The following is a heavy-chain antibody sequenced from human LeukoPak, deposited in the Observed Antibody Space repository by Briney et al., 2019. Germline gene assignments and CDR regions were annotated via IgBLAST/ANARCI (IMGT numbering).Heavy chain of an antibody. CDR1: GGTFSSYA. J-gene: IGHJ4*02. D-gene: IGHD6-19*01. V-gene: IGHV1-69*04. CDR3: AREDSSGWYSPRTETLFDY. Sequence: EASVKVSCKASGGTFSSYAISWVRQAPGQGLEWMGRIIPILGIANYAQKFQGRVTITADKSTSTAYMELSSLRSDDTAVYYCAREDSSGWYSPRTETLFDYWGQGTLVTVSS. CDR2: IIPILGIA.